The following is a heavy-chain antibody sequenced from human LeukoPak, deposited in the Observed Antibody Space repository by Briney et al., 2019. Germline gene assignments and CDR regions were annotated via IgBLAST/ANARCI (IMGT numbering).Heavy chain of an antibody. CDR1: GFTFSSYG. Sequence: GGSLRLSCAVSGFTFSSYGMNWVRQAPGKGLEWVTGISHDGTEKYYADSVKGRFTISRDNAKNTLYLQMNSLRADDTAVYYCARAGAPGTTDSWGQGTLVTVSS. CDR2: ISHDGTEK. CDR3: ARAGAPGTTDS. V-gene: IGHV3-30*03. J-gene: IGHJ4*02. D-gene: IGHD6-13*01.